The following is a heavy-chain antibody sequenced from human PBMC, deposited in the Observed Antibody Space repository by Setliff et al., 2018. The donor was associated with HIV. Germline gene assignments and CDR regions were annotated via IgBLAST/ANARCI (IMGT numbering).Heavy chain of an antibody. CDR1: GDSISSNNYY. V-gene: IGHV4-39*07. CDR2: IFYSETVYYGGRT. CDR3: ARARLLRGFLS. Sequence: SETLSLTCTVSGDSISSNNYYWGWICQPPGKGPEWIGSIFYSETVYYGGRTYYSPSLKSRVTISVDTSRNRVSLKMTSVTAADTAVYYCARARLLRGFLSWGRGALVTVSS. J-gene: IGHJ5*02. D-gene: IGHD2-8*02.